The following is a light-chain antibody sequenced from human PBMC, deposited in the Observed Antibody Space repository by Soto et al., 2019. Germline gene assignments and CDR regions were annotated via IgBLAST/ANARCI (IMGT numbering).Light chain of an antibody. J-gene: IGLJ2*01. CDR2: STY. V-gene: IGLV8-61*01. CDR1: SGSVSTSYY. Sequence: QTVVTQEPLFSVSPGGTVTLTCGLSSGSVSTSYYPSWYQQTPGQAPRTLIYSTYTRSSGVPDRFSASILGDKAALTITGAQADDESDYYCVLYMGSGISVFGGGTKVTVL. CDR3: VLYMGSGISV.